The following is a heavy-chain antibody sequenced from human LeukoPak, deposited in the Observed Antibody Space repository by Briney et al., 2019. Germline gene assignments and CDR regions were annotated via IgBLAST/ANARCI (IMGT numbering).Heavy chain of an antibody. V-gene: IGHV3-30*14. D-gene: IGHD1-26*01. J-gene: IGHJ4*02. CDR2: ISYDGNNK. CDR1: GFTFSSYA. Sequence: GGSLRLSCAASAASGFTFSSYAFHWVRQAPGKGLEWVAVISYDGNNKYYADSVRGRFTISRDNSKNTLYLQMNSLRAEDTAVYYCASHGREILHYFDYWGQGTLVTVSS. CDR3: ASHGREILHYFDY.